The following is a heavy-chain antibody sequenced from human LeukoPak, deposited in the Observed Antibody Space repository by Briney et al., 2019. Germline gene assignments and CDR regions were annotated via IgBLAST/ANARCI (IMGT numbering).Heavy chain of an antibody. Sequence: GGSLRLSCAASGFTFSSYAMSWVRQAPGQGLEWVSVISGSGGSIYYADSVKGRFTIARDNSKNTLYLQMNSLRAEDTAVYYCTKDLGYYYDSSGYYGYFDYWGQGTLVTVSS. J-gene: IGHJ4*02. D-gene: IGHD3-22*01. CDR2: ISGSGGSI. CDR1: GFTFSSYA. V-gene: IGHV3-23*01. CDR3: TKDLGYYYDSSGYYGYFDY.